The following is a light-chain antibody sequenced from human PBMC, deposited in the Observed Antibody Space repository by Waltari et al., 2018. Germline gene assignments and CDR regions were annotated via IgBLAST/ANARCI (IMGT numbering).Light chain of an antibody. CDR2: KAS. Sequence: SVGDTVTITCRASQSISSWLDWYQQKPGKAPKLLIYKASSLQSGIPSSFSGSGSGTDFTLTISSLQPEDCATYYCLQYSSSPWTFGQGTKVEIK. CDR1: QSISSW. J-gene: IGKJ1*01. V-gene: IGKV1-5*03. CDR3: LQYSSSPWT.